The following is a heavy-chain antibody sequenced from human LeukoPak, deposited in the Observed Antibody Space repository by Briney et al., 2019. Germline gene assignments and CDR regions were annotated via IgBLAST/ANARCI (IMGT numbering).Heavy chain of an antibody. CDR3: ARRGSSWYGLGFDP. CDR2: IYYSGST. Sequence: SETLSLTCTVSGGSISSYYWSWIRQPPGKGLEWIGYIYYSGSTNYNPSLKSRVTISVDTSKNQFSLKLSSVTAADTAVYYCARRGSSWYGLGFDPWGQGTLVTVSS. J-gene: IGHJ5*02. D-gene: IGHD6-13*01. V-gene: IGHV4-59*12. CDR1: GGSISSYY.